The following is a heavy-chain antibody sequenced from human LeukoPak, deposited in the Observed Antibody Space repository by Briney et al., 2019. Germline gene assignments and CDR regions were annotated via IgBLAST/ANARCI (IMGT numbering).Heavy chain of an antibody. CDR3: ARPARITMVRGVTWFDP. D-gene: IGHD3-10*01. V-gene: IGHV4-34*01. CDR1: GGSFSGYY. CDR2: INHSGST. Sequence: SETLSLTCAVYGGSFSGYYWSWIRQPPGKGLEWIGEINHSGSTNYNPPLKSRVTISVDTSKNQFSLKLSSVTAADTAVYYCARPARITMVRGVTWFDPWGQGTLVTVSS. J-gene: IGHJ5*02.